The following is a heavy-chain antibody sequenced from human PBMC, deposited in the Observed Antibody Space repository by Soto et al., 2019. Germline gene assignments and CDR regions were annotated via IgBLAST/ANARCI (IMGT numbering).Heavy chain of an antibody. CDR1: GYTFTSYG. D-gene: IGHD3-10*01. CDR3: AVSYGSGSYYSYFDY. Sequence: ASVKVSGKASGYTFTSYGISWVRQAPGQGLEWMGWISAYNGNTNYAQKLQGRVTMTTDTSTSTAYMELRSLRSDDTAVYYCAVSYGSGSYYSYFDYWGPGTLVTVYS. V-gene: IGHV1-18*01. J-gene: IGHJ4*02. CDR2: ISAYNGNT.